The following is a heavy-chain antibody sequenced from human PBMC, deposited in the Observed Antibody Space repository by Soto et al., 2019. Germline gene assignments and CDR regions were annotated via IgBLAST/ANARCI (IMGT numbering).Heavy chain of an antibody. J-gene: IGHJ4*02. CDR2: IYYSGST. Sequence: SETLSLTCTVSGGSISSSSYYWGWIRQPPGKGLEWIGSIYYSGSTYYNPSLKSRVTISVDTSKNQFSLKLSSVTAADTAVYYCARRINYYDSSGYYSVSSFDYWGQGTLVTVSS. D-gene: IGHD3-22*01. CDR1: GGSISSSSYY. V-gene: IGHV4-39*01. CDR3: ARRINYYDSSGYYSVSSFDY.